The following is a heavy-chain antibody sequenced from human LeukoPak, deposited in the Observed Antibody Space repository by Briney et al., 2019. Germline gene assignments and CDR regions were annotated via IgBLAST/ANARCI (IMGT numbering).Heavy chain of an antibody. J-gene: IGHJ4*02. Sequence: SETLSLNCAVSGCSISSGSYSLSWIRQPPGKGLEWVGEINHSGSTNYNPSLKSRVTISVDTSKNQFSLKLSSVTAADTAVYYCARGRGSIAARGPRPLRTQEKDYWGQGTLVTVSS. CDR2: INHSGST. CDR1: GCSISSGSYS. CDR3: ARGRGSIAARGPRPLRTQEKDY. D-gene: IGHD6-6*01. V-gene: IGHV4-39*07.